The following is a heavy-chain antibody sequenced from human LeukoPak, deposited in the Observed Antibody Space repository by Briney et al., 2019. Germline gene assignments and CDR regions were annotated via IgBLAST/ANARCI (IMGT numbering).Heavy chain of an antibody. CDR3: ASNIIAAAGSYYYYYYMDV. J-gene: IGHJ6*03. Sequence: ASETLSLTCTVSGGSISSSSYYWGWIRQPPGKGLEWIGSIYYSGSTYYNPSLKSRVTISVDTSTNQFSLKLSSVTAADTAVYYCASNIIAAAGSYYYYYYMDVWGKGTTVTVSS. D-gene: IGHD6-13*01. CDR2: IYYSGST. V-gene: IGHV4-39*01. CDR1: GGSISSSSYY.